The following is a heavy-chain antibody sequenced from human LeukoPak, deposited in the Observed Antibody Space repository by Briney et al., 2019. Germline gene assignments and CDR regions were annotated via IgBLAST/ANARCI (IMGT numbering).Heavy chain of an antibody. Sequence: GRSLRLSCAASGFTFTTYGMHWVRQAPGKGLEWVAVLSYDGSHKYYADSVKGRFTISRDNSKNTLYLQMNSLRAEDTAVYYCARWYCSGGNCQSDFDYWGQGTLVTVSS. J-gene: IGHJ4*02. CDR2: LSYDGSHK. CDR3: ARWYCSGGNCQSDFDY. V-gene: IGHV3-30*03. D-gene: IGHD2-15*01. CDR1: GFTFTTYG.